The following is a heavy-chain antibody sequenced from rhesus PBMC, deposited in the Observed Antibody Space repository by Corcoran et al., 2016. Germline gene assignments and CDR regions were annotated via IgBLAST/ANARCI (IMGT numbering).Heavy chain of an antibody. V-gene: IGHV3S5*01. D-gene: IGHD3-16*01. CDR1: GFTFSSYG. CDR2: MNSYGATT. Sequence: EVQLVETGGGLVQLGGSLKLSCAASGFTFSSYGMSWVRQAPGKGIEWVSAMNSYGATTYYVDSVNGRFTIARDNSKNTLSLLMNSLRAEDTAVYYCAVTAYYSGSDFDYWGQGVLVTVSS. CDR3: AVTAYYSGSDFDY. J-gene: IGHJ4*01.